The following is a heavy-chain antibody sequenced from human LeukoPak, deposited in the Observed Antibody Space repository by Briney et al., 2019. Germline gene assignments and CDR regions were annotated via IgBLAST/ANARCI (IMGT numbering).Heavy chain of an antibody. CDR1: GYIFTHYW. CDR2: IYPADSDT. J-gene: IGHJ6*02. V-gene: IGHV5-51*01. CDR3: ARHYYGSGSMAADV. D-gene: IGHD3-10*01. Sequence: GESLKISCQVSGYIFTHYWIGWVRQMPGNGLESMGIIYPADSDTTYSPSFQGQVTISADKSISTAYLQWSSLKASDTGMYYCARHYYGSGSMAADVWGQGTTVTVSS.